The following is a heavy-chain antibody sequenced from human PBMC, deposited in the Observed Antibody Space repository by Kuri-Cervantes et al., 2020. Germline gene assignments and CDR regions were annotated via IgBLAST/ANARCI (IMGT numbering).Heavy chain of an antibody. Sequence: ASVKVSCKASGYTFTGYYMHWVRQAPGQGLEWMGWINPNSGGTNYAQKFQGRVTMTRDTSTSTVYMELSSLRSEDTAVYYCARVGEYYYDSSGYSFDYWGQGTLVTVSS. J-gene: IGHJ4*02. CDR1: GYTFTGYY. CDR2: INPNSGGT. D-gene: IGHD3-22*01. CDR3: ARVGEYYYDSSGYSFDY. V-gene: IGHV1-2*02.